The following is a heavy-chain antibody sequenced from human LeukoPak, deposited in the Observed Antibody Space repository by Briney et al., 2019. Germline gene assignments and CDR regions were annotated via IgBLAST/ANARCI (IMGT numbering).Heavy chain of an antibody. CDR1: GGSITNDY. CDR2: ISSSGTT. Sequence: SETLSLTCTVSGGSITNDYWSWIRQPPGKGLEWIGYISSSGTTKCNPSLKSRLTISVDTSKNQFSLKLTSVTAADTAVYYCARGQQWFDPWGQGTLVTVSS. D-gene: IGHD6-13*01. CDR3: ARGQQWFDP. J-gene: IGHJ5*02. V-gene: IGHV4-59*08.